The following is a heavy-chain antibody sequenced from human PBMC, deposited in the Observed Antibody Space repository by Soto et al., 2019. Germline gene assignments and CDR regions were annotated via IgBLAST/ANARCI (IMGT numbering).Heavy chain of an antibody. Sequence: SETLSLTCAVSGGSFSGYYWSWIRQPPGKGLEWIGEINHSGSTNYNPSLKSRVTISVDTSKNQFSLKLSSVTAADTAVYYCARAKTYDYVWGSYRPYFDYWGQGTLVTVSS. CDR1: GGSFSGYY. CDR3: ARAKTYDYVWGSYRPYFDY. D-gene: IGHD3-16*02. J-gene: IGHJ4*02. CDR2: INHSGST. V-gene: IGHV4-34*01.